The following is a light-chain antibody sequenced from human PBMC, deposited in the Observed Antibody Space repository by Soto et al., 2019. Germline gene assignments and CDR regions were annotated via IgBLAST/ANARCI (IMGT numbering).Light chain of an antibody. J-gene: IGLJ1*01. V-gene: IGLV6-57*04. CDR1: SGSIASNY. CDR3: QSYDRSNNYV. Sequence: NFMLTQPHSVSESPGKTVTISCTRSSGSIASNYVQWYQQRPGSAPTTVIYEDNQRPSGVPDRFSGSIDSSSNSASLTISGLKTEDEADYYCQSYDRSNNYVFGTGTKVTVL. CDR2: EDN.